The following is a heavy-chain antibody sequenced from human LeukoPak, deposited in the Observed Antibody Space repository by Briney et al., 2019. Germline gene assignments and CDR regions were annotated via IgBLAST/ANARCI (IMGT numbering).Heavy chain of an antibody. CDR1: GYTFTNYG. Sequence: GASVKVSCKASGYTFTNYGISWVRQAPGQGLEWMGWISAYNGNTNYAQKLLGRVTMTTDTSTSTAYMELRSLRSDDTAVYYCARDREYSSSSPWFDPWGQGTLVTVSS. D-gene: IGHD6-6*01. J-gene: IGHJ5*02. V-gene: IGHV1-18*01. CDR3: ARDREYSSSSPWFDP. CDR2: ISAYNGNT.